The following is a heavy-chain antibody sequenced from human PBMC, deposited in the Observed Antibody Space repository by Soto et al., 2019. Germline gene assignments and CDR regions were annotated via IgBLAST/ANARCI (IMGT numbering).Heavy chain of an antibody. CDR3: ARIWGEMEAFDI. CDR2: IIPILGIA. D-gene: IGHD3-16*01. CDR1: GGTFSSYT. J-gene: IGHJ3*02. V-gene: IGHV1-69*02. Sequence: SVKVSCKASGGTFSSYTISWVRQAPGQGLEWMGRIIPILGIANYAQKFQGRVTITADKSTSTAYMELSSLRSEDTAVYYCARIWGEMEAFDIWGQGTMVTVSS.